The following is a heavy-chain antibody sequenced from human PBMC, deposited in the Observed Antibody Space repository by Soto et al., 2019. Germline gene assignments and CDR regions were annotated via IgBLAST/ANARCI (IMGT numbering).Heavy chain of an antibody. J-gene: IGHJ6*02. D-gene: IGHD2-21*02. CDR1: GGSISYEYYH. CDR3: AREDDGGDRDYYGLDV. Sequence: QVQLQQSGPGLVKPSQTLSLTCTVSGGSISYEYYHWTWIRQSPGQGLEWIGYIHYSGSIIYNPSFKSRVTISVDTSKHQFSLQLSSVTAADTAVYFCAREDDGGDRDYYGLDVWGQGTTVTVSS. V-gene: IGHV4-30-4*08. CDR2: IHYSGSI.